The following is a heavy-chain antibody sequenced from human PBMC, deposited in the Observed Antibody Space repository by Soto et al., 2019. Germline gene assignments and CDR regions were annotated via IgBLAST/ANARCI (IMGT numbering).Heavy chain of an antibody. Sequence: QVQLVESGGGVVQPGRSLRLSCAASGFTFSSYGMHWGRQAPGKGLEWVAAILYDGNNKYYADSVKGRFTISRDNSKNTPYLQMNSLRAEDTAVYYCGEALTGSYYGMHVWGQGTTVIVSS. D-gene: IGHD3-9*01. CDR1: GFTFSSYG. J-gene: IGHJ6*02. V-gene: IGHV3-30*18. CDR3: GEALTGSYYGMHV. CDR2: ILYDGNNK.